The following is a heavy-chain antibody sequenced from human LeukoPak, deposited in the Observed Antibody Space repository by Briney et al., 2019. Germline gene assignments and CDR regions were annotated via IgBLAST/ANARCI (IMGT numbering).Heavy chain of an antibody. J-gene: IGHJ4*02. CDR2: INHSGST. V-gene: IGHV4-34*01. D-gene: IGHD6-19*01. CDR3: ARESSSGYFDY. CDR1: GGSFSGYY. Sequence: SETLSLTCAVYGGSFSGYYWSWIRQPPGKGLEWIGEINHSGSTNYNPSLKSRVTISVDTSKNQLSLKLSSVTAADTAVYCCARESSSGYFDYWGQGTLVTVSS.